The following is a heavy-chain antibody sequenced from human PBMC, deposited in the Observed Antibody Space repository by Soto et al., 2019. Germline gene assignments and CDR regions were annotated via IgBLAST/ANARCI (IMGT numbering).Heavy chain of an antibody. CDR1: GGSISSHSNY. CDR2: SYYDGRT. V-gene: IGHV4-31*03. Sequence: QLHLQESGPGLVKPSQTLSLTCTVSGGSISSHSNYWSWIRQHPGKGLEWIGYSYYDGRTYFNPSLQSRLSTSVDTSENQFSLKLSSLTAADTAVYFCARGNPIFDSSGLAFDYWGPGTLVTVSS. D-gene: IGHD3-22*01. J-gene: IGHJ4*02. CDR3: ARGNPIFDSSGLAFDY.